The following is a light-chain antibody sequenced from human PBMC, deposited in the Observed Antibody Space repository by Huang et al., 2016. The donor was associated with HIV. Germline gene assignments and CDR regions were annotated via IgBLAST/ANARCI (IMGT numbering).Light chain of an antibody. CDR3: QQYNDWPPT. Sequence: EIVMTQSPATLSVSPGERATLSCRASQSVSSNLAWYQQKPGQAPRPLIYGASTRATDIPARFSGSGSGTEFTLTFSSLQSEDFAVYYCQQYNDWPPTFGQGTKVEIK. J-gene: IGKJ1*01. V-gene: IGKV3-15*01. CDR2: GAS. CDR1: QSVSSN.